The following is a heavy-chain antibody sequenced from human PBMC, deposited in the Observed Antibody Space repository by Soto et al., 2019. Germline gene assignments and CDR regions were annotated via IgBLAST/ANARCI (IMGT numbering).Heavy chain of an antibody. J-gene: IGHJ6*03. D-gene: IGHD6-25*01. Sequence: SETLSLTCTVSGGSISSYYWSWIRQPPGKGLEWIGYIYYSGSTDYNPSIKSRVTKSVDTSKNQFSLKLSSVTAADTAVYYCARRRLRGYMDVWGKGTTVTVSS. CDR3: ARRRLRGYMDV. CDR1: GGSISSYY. V-gene: IGHV4-59*08. CDR2: IYYSGST.